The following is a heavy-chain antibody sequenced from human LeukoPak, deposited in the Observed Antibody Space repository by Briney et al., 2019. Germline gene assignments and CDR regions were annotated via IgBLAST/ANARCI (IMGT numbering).Heavy chain of an antibody. D-gene: IGHD3-9*01. J-gene: IGHJ4*02. CDR1: GFSFSTYA. CDR2: ISGSGGSP. V-gene: IGHV3-23*01. CDR3: AKDQYDILTGYHETFDY. Sequence: GGSLRLSCAASGFSFSTYAMTWVRRAPGKGLEWVSGISGSGGSPYYADSVKGRFTISRDNSKNTLYLQMNSLRAEDTAVYYCAKDQYDILTGYHETFDYWGQGTLVTVSS.